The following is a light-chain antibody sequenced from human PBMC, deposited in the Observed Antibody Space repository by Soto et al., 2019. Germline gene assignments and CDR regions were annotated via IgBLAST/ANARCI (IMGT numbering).Light chain of an antibody. Sequence: QSVLTQPPSVSGAPGQRITISCTGSSSNIGAGYDVPWYQHLPGKAPKLLIYGNSNRPSGVPDRFSGSKSGTSASLAITGLQAEDEADYYCNSYDSSRSAYVVFGGGTKLTVL. CDR3: NSYDSSRSAYVV. CDR2: GNS. J-gene: IGLJ2*01. CDR1: SSNIGAGYD. V-gene: IGLV1-40*01.